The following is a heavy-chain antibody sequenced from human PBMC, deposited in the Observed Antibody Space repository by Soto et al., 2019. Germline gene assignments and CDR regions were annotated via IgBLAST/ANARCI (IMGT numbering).Heavy chain of an antibody. V-gene: IGHV4-59*01. Sequence: SETLSLTCTVSGGSISSYYWSWSRQPPGKGLEWIGYIYYSGSTNYNPSLKSRVTISVDTSKNQFSLKLSSVTAADTAVYYCARDSRTAFGGVIGLDYWGQGTLVTVSS. CDR1: GGSISSYY. CDR2: IYYSGST. D-gene: IGHD3-16*02. CDR3: ARDSRTAFGGVIGLDY. J-gene: IGHJ4*02.